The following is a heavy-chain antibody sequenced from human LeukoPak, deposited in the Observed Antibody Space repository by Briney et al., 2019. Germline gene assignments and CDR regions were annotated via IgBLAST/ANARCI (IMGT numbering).Heavy chain of an antibody. CDR3: AKNAGSLYFDY. V-gene: IGHV3-30*18. CDR2: ISYDGSNK. Sequence: GGSLRLSCAASGFTFSSYGMHRVRQAPGKGLEWVAVISYDGSNKYYADSVKGRFTISRDNSKNTLYLQMNSLRAEDTAVYYCAKNAGSLYFDYWGQGTLVTVSS. CDR1: GFTFSSYG. J-gene: IGHJ4*02. D-gene: IGHD3-10*01.